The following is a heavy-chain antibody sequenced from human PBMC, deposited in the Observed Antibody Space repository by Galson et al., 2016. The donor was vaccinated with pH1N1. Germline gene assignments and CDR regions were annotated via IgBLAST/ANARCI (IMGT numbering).Heavy chain of an antibody. V-gene: IGHV1-2*02. Sequence: SVKVSCKASGYIFTYHYVHWVRQAPGQGLEWMGWINPSSGGTKYARNFQGRVTVTRDTSISTTYMEMRRLRADDTALYYCITGIIETTNAFDLWGQGTMVTVSS. J-gene: IGHJ3*01. D-gene: IGHD1-7*01. CDR3: ITGIIETTNAFDL. CDR2: INPSSGGT. CDR1: GYIFTYHY.